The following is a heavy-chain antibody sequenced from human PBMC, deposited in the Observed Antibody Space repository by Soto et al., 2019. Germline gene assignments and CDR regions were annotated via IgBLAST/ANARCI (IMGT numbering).Heavy chain of an antibody. Sequence: EVQLVESGGGLVQPGGSLRLSCAASGFTFSSYDMHWVRQATGKGLEWVSAIGTAGDTYYPGSVKGRFTISRENAKNSLYLQMNSLRAEVTAVYYCARALGYCTNGVCYRYYFDYWGQGTLVTVSS. CDR2: IGTAGDT. J-gene: IGHJ4*02. CDR3: ARALGYCTNGVCYRYYFDY. V-gene: IGHV3-13*01. D-gene: IGHD2-8*01. CDR1: GFTFSSYD.